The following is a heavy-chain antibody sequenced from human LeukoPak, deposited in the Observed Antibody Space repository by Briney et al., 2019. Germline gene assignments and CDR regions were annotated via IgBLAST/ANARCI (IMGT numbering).Heavy chain of an antibody. V-gene: IGHV3-30*18. CDR2: ISYDGSDK. CDR3: AKDSPTIRSSSWLHYFDN. D-gene: IGHD6-13*01. CDR1: GFTFSSYG. Sequence: PGRSLRLSCAASGFTFSSYGMHWVRQAPGKGLEWVAVISYDGSDKSYADSVKGRFTISRDNSENTLYLQINSLRVEDTAVYYCAKDSPTIRSSSWLHYFDNWGQGTLVTVSS. J-gene: IGHJ4*02.